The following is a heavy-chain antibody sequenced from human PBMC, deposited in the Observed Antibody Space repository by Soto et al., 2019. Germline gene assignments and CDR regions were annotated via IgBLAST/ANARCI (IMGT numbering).Heavy chain of an antibody. CDR1: GFTVGNNY. CDR3: AKDGRGSGSHYNSFGY. CDR2: IYSTGTT. D-gene: IGHD3-10*01. Sequence: EVQLVESGGGLIQPGGSLKLSCAASGFTVGNNYMSWVRQAPGKGLEWVSLIYSTGTTKYADSVKGRFTVSRENAKNTLYRQMNSLRAEDTAVYYCAKDGRGSGSHYNSFGYWGQGTLVTVSS. J-gene: IGHJ4*02. V-gene: IGHV3-53*01.